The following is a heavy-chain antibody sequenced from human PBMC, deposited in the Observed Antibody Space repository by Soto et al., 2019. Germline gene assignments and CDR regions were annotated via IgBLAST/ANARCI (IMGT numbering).Heavy chain of an antibody. J-gene: IGHJ6*02. CDR2: IYHSGST. Sequence: KTSETLSLTCAVSGGSISSSNWWGCFRQPPGKGLECIGEIYHSGSTNYNPSLNSRVTISVDKSKNQFSPKLSSVTAADTAVYYCARNLLYYYGSGSYPPDYYYGMDVWGQGTTVTVSS. V-gene: IGHV4-4*02. CDR1: GGSISSSNW. CDR3: ARNLLYYYGSGSYPPDYYYGMDV. D-gene: IGHD3-10*01.